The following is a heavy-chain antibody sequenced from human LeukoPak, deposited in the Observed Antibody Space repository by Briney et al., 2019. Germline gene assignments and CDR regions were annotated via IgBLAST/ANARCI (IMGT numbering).Heavy chain of an antibody. CDR2: IKDDGTEK. D-gene: IGHD4-17*01. Sequence: GGSLRLSCAASGFTVSGNYMSWVRQAPGKGLERVAQIKDDGTEKFYLDSLRGRFTISRDNSKDSLYLHINSLRAEDTAVYYCTRERLYGASALDYWGQGTVVTVSS. J-gene: IGHJ4*02. CDR3: TRERLYGASALDY. CDR1: GFTVSGNY. V-gene: IGHV3-7*01.